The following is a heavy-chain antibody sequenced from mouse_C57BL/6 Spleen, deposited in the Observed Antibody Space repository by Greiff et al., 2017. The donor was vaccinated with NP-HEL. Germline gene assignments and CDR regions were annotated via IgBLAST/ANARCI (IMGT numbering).Heavy chain of an antibody. CDR1: GYSITSGYY. CDR2: ISYDGSN. D-gene: IGHD2-1*01. CDR3: ARETIYYGIHFDY. J-gene: IGHJ2*01. V-gene: IGHV3-6*01. Sequence: EVQLQESGPGLVKPSQSLSLTCSVTGYSITSGYYWNWIRQFPGNKLEWMGYISYDGSNNYNPSLKNRISITRDTSKNQFFLKLNSVTTEDTATYYCARETIYYGIHFDYWGQGTTLTVSS.